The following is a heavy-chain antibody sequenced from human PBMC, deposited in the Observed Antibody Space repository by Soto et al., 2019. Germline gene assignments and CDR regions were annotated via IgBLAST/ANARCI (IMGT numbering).Heavy chain of an antibody. J-gene: IGHJ6*02. CDR2: MNPNSGNT. CDR3: ARLYIVGTTMSYGMDV. Sequence: VKVSCKASGYTFTSYDINWVRQATGQGLEWMGWMNPNSGNTNYAQKLQGRVTMTRNTSTNTAYMELRSLRSDDTAVYYCARLYIVGTTMSYGMDVWGQGTTVTVSS. D-gene: IGHD1-26*01. V-gene: IGHV1-8*01. CDR1: GYTFTSYD.